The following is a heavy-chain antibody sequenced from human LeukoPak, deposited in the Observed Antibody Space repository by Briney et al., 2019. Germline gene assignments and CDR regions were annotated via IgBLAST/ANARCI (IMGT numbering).Heavy chain of an antibody. CDR2: ISWNSGNI. D-gene: IGHD3-10*01. J-gene: IGHJ4*02. CDR3: AKDSHPQYGSGSYYNSFDY. CDR1: GFTFSSYA. V-gene: IGHV3-9*01. Sequence: PGGSLRLSCAASGFTFSSYAMSWVRQAPGKGLEWVSGISWNSGNIDYADSVKGRFTISRDNAKNSLYLQMNSLRAEDTAFYYCAKDSHPQYGSGSYYNSFDYWGQGILVTVSS.